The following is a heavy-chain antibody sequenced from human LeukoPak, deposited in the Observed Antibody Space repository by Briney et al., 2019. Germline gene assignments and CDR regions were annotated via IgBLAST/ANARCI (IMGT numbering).Heavy chain of an antibody. CDR3: ARERFGESPY. D-gene: IGHD3-10*01. Sequence: SETLSLTCTVSGGSISSYYWSWIRQPPGKGLEWIGYIYYSGSTNYNPSLKSRVTISVDTSKNQFSLKLSSVTAADTAVYYCARERFGESPYWGQGTLVTVSS. CDR2: IYYSGST. CDR1: GGSISSYY. V-gene: IGHV4-59*01. J-gene: IGHJ4*02.